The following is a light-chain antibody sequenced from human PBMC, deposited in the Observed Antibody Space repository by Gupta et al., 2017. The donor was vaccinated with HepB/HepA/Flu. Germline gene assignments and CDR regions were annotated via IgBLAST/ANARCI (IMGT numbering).Light chain of an antibody. Sequence: QAVLTPAPSLTVSPGGTVTLTCGSTIGAVTSGHFPYWLQQKPGQAPRTLIYNTNYRHSWTPARFSGSRFGGKAALTLAGAQPEDEADYYCLLSYGDTRAFGGGTKLTVL. J-gene: IGLJ3*02. V-gene: IGLV7-46*01. CDR2: NTN. CDR1: IGAVTSGHF. CDR3: LLSYGDTRA.